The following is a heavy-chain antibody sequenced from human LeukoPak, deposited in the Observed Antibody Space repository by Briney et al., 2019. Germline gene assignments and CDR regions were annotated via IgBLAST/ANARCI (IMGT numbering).Heavy chain of an antibody. J-gene: IGHJ4*02. CDR1: GYTFTSYG. V-gene: IGHV1-18*04. Sequence: ASVKVSCKASGYTFTSYGISWVRQAPGQGLEWMGWISAYNGNTNYAQKFQGRVTITRDTSASTAYMELSSLRSEDTAVYYCARVSGATLLDYWGQGTLVTVSS. D-gene: IGHD1-26*01. CDR2: ISAYNGNT. CDR3: ARVSGATLLDY.